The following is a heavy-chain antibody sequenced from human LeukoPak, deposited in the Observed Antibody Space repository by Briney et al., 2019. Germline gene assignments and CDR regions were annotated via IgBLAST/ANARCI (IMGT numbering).Heavy chain of an antibody. J-gene: IGHJ4*02. Sequence: GGSLRLSCAASGFTFEDHVMHWVRQAPGKGLEWVSSISWSGDRMGYADAVKGRFTISRDNAKNSLFLQMNSLRVEDTALYDCAKDLGGSATTVWGQGTLVTVSS. V-gene: IGHV3-9*01. CDR3: AKDLGGSATTV. D-gene: IGHD2-2*01. CDR1: GFTFEDHV. CDR2: ISWSGDRM.